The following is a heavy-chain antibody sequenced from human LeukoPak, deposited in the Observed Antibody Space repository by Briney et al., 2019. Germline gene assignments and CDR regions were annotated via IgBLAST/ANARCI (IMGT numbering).Heavy chain of an antibody. D-gene: IGHD1-26*01. CDR3: AKVGWELLTYFDY. CDR1: GFTFSSYA. Sequence: GGSLTLSCAASGFTFSSYAMSWVRQAPGKGLEWVSAISGSGGSTYYADSVKCRFTISRDNSKNTLYLQMNSLRAEDTAVYYCAKVGWELLTYFDYWGQGTLVTVSS. CDR2: ISGSGGST. V-gene: IGHV3-23*01. J-gene: IGHJ4*02.